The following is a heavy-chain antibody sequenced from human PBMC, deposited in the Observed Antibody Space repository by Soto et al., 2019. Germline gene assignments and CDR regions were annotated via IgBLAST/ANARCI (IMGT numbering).Heavy chain of an antibody. J-gene: IGHJ4*02. Sequence: SVKVSSKASGFTFPSSAVQWVRQARGKRLEWIGWIVVGSGNTNYAQKFQERVTITRDMSTSTAYMELSSLRSEDTAVYYCAAGPPLDYFDYWGQGTLVTVSS. CDR3: AAGPPLDYFDY. CDR1: GFTFPSSA. V-gene: IGHV1-58*01. CDR2: IVVGSGNT. D-gene: IGHD3-16*01.